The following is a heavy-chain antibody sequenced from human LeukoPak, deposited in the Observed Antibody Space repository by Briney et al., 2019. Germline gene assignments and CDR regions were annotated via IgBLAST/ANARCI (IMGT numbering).Heavy chain of an antibody. CDR3: AKESGRSYDFWSGYDMDV. Sequence: GGSLRLSCAASGFTFSSYAMSWVRQAPGKGLEWVSGISGSGGSTYYADSVKGRFTISRDNSKNTLYLQMSSLRAEDTAVYYCAKESGRSYDFWSGYDMDVWGKGTTVTVSS. CDR2: ISGSGGST. CDR1: GFTFSSYA. V-gene: IGHV3-23*01. J-gene: IGHJ6*03. D-gene: IGHD3-3*01.